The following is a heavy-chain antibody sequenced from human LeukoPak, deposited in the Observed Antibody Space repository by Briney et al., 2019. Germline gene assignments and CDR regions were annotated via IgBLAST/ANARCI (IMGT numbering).Heavy chain of an antibody. V-gene: IGHV3-21*01. J-gene: IGHJ4*02. CDR1: GFTFSSYA. D-gene: IGHD6-19*01. CDR2: ISSSSSYI. Sequence: GGSLRLPCAASGFTFSSYAMSWVRQAPGKGLEWVSPISSSSSYIYYADSVKGRFTISRDNAKNSLYLQMNSLRAEDTAVYYCASGYSSGYWGQGALVTVSS. CDR3: ASGYSSGY.